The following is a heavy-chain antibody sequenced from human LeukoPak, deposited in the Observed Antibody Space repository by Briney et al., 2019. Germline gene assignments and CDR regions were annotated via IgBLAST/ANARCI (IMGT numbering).Heavy chain of an antibody. Sequence: GGSLRLSCAAFGFTFSSFEMNWVRQAPGKGLEWVSYIQITGTPIHYADSVKGRFTISRDNAKNSLYLQMNSLRAEDMAVYYCARDIAPEYSGSYFFDYWGQGTLVTVSS. CDR3: ARDIAPEYSGSYFFDY. CDR2: IQITGTPI. J-gene: IGHJ4*02. CDR1: GFTFSSFE. V-gene: IGHV3-48*03. D-gene: IGHD1-26*01.